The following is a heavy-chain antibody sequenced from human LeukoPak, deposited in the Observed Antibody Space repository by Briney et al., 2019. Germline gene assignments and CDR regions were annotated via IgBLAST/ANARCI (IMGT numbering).Heavy chain of an antibody. CDR1: GASISSSDW. V-gene: IGHV4-4*02. CDR3: ARDSIVVVIGDRVGYYGMDV. CDR2: IYYTGSR. D-gene: IGHD3-22*01. Sequence: SETLSLTCVVSGASISSSDWWSWVRQSPGKGLEWIGEIYYTGSRNYNPSLKSRVAMSVDTSKNQFSLELTSVTAADTAEYYCARDSIVVVIGDRVGYYGMDVWGQGTTVTVSS. J-gene: IGHJ6*02.